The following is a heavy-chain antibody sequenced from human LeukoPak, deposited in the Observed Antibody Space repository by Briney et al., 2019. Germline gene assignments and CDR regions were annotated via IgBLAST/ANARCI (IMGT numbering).Heavy chain of an antibody. D-gene: IGHD3-16*01. CDR2: ISSSSSYI. J-gene: IGHJ4*02. V-gene: IGHV3-21*01. CDR3: ARDWGVTPAY. CDR1: GFTFSSYA. Sequence: GGSLRLSCAASGFTFSSYAMSWVRQAPGKGLEWVSSISSSSSYIYYADSVKGRFTISRDNAKNSLYLQMNSLRAEDTAVYYCARDWGVTPAYWGQGTLVTVSS.